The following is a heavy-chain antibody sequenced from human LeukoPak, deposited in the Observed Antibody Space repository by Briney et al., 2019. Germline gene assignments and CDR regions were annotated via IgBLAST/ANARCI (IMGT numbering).Heavy chain of an antibody. V-gene: IGHV3-21*01. J-gene: IGHJ4*02. CDR1: GFTFSSYS. D-gene: IGHD6-19*01. CDR3: ARDQGLLVVAGRFGY. CDR2: ISSSNSYI. Sequence: GGSLRLSCAASGFTFSSYSMNWVRQAPGKGLEWVSSISSSNSYIYNADSVKGRFTISRDKAKNSLYLQMNSLRAEDTAVYYCARDQGLLVVAGRFGYWGQGTLVSVSS.